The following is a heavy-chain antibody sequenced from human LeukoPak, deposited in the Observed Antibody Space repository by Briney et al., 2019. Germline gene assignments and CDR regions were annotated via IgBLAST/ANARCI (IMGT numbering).Heavy chain of an antibody. D-gene: IGHD2-2*01. CDR1: GGSFSGYY. V-gene: IGHV4-38-2*01. CDR3: ARIGGEYQLRYSWFDP. Sequence: PSETLSLTCAVYGGSFSGYYWGWIRQPPGKGLEWIGSIYHSGSTYYNPSLKSRVTISVDTSKNQFSLKLSSVTAADTAVYYCARIGGEYQLRYSWFDPRGQGTLVTVSS. J-gene: IGHJ5*02. CDR2: IYHSGST.